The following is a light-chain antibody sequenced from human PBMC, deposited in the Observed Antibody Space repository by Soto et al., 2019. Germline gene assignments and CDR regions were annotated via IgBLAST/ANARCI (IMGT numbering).Light chain of an antibody. CDR2: EVT. CDR1: SSDVGRYDY. CDR3: TSYAGNNNLV. J-gene: IGLJ3*02. Sequence: ALTQPPSASGSPGQSVTISCTGTSSDVGRYDYVSWYQHHPGKAPKFMIYEVTKRPSGVPDRFSGSKSGNTASLTVSGLQAEDEADYYCTSYAGNNNLVFGGGTKVTVL. V-gene: IGLV2-8*01.